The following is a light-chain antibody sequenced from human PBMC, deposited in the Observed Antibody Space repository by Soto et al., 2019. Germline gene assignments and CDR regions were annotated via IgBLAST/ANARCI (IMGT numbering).Light chain of an antibody. CDR2: AAS. CDR1: QGISSY. Sequence: AIRMTQSPSSFSASTGDRVTITCRASQGISSYLAWYQQKPGKAPKLLIYAASTLQSGVPSRFSDSGSGTDFTLTISCLQSEDFATYSCQQYYSYPLTVGPGTKVDIK. J-gene: IGKJ3*01. CDR3: QQYYSYPLT. V-gene: IGKV1-8*01.